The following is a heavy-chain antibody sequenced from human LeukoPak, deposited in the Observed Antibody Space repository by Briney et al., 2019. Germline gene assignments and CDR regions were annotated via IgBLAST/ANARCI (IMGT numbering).Heavy chain of an antibody. D-gene: IGHD5-12*01. J-gene: IGHJ4*02. Sequence: GASLKISCQGSGYIFTDYWIGWVRQMPGKGLEWMGFFYPGDSDTTYSPSFQGQVTMSADKSISTAYLQWSSLEVSDTAMYYCARRASTAGYDLSYFDYWGQGTPVTVSS. CDR3: ARRASTAGYDLSYFDY. V-gene: IGHV5-51*01. CDR2: FYPGDSDT. CDR1: GYIFTDYW.